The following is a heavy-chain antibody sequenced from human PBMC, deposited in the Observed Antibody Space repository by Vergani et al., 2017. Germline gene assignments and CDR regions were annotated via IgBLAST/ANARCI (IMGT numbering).Heavy chain of an antibody. V-gene: IGHV3-21*01. CDR2: ISGNNDDV. CDR1: GFTFIMHA. CDR3: VRDVRVSRT. J-gene: IGHJ3*01. Sequence: EVQLLESGGDLVQPGGSLRLSCAASGFTFIMHAMSWVRQAPGKGLEWVSSISGNNDDVYYADSVKGRFTISRDNAKNSLYLDMSSLRAEDTAVYYCVRDVRVSRTWGQGTLVAFSS.